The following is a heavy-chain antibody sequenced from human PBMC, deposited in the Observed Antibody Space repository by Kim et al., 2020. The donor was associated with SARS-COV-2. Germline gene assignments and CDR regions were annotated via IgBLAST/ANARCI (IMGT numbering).Heavy chain of an antibody. J-gene: IGHJ6*02. CDR3: ARDQGLDYYYGMDV. Sequence: QNCQGRVTITADESTSTAYMELSSLRSEDTAVYYCARDQGLDYYYGMDVWGQGTTVTVSS. V-gene: IGHV1-69*01.